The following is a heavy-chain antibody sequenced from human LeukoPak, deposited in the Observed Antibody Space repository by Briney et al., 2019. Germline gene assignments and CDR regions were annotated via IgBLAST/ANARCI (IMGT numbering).Heavy chain of an antibody. Sequence: PSETLSLTCTVSGGSISSSSYYWGWIRQPPGKGLEWIGSIYYSGSTYYNPSLKSRVTISVDTSKNQFSLKLSSVTAADTAVYYCATGGAARRLRRDYWGQGTLVTVSS. J-gene: IGHJ4*02. V-gene: IGHV4-39*01. CDR2: IYYSGST. CDR3: ATGGAARRLRRDY. D-gene: IGHD6-6*01. CDR1: GGSISSSSYY.